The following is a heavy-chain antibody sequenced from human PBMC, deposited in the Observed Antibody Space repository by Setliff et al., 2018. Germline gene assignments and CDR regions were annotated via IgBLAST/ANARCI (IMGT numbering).Heavy chain of an antibody. CDR1: GYSFTSYW. CDR3: ARESYDSSGYIYYFDF. V-gene: IGHV5-51*01. D-gene: IGHD3-22*01. Sequence: PGESLKISCKGSGYSFTSYWIAWVRQMPGKGLEWMGIIYPGDSDTRYSPSFQGQVTISADKSISTAYLQWSSLKASDTAMYYCARESYDSSGYIYYFDFWGRGTRVTVSS. J-gene: IGHJ3*01. CDR2: IYPGDSDT.